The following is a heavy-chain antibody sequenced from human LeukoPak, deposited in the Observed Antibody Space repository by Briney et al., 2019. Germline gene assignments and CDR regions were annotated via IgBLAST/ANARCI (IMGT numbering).Heavy chain of an antibody. J-gene: IGHJ4*02. Sequence: GGSLRFSCAASGFTFSSYGMHWVRQAPGKGLEWVAVIWYDGSNKYYADSVKGRFTISRDNSKNTLYLQMNSLRAEDTAVYYCARGAYCGGDCYLFYFDYWGQGTLVTVSS. CDR1: GFTFSSYG. D-gene: IGHD2-21*02. V-gene: IGHV3-33*01. CDR2: IWYDGSNK. CDR3: ARGAYCGGDCYLFYFDY.